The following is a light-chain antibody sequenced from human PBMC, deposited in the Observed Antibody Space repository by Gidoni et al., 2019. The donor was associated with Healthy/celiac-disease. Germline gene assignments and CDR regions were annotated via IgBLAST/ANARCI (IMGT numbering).Light chain of an antibody. CDR1: STDVGGYNY. CDR2: DVS. J-gene: IGLJ1*01. V-gene: IGLV2-14*01. CDR3: SSYTSSSTLYV. Sequence: QSALTPPPSVSVSPGQSITISCTGTSTDVGGYNYVYWYQQHPGKPPKLMIYDVSNRPSGVSNRFSGSKSGNTASLTISGLQAEDEADYYCSSYTSSSTLYVFGTGTKVTVL.